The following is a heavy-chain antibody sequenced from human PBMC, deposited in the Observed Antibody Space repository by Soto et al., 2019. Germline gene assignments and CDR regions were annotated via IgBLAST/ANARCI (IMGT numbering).Heavy chain of an antibody. Sequence: SETLSLTCTVSGGSISSYYWSWIRQPPGKGLEWIGYIYYSGSTNYNPSLKSRITISVDTSKNQFSLKLSSVTAADTAVYYCAGVVVTATGYYYYGMDVLGQGTTVTVSS. CDR2: IYYSGST. J-gene: IGHJ6*02. V-gene: IGHV4-59*01. CDR3: AGVVVTATGYYYYGMDV. CDR1: GGSISSYY. D-gene: IGHD2-21*02.